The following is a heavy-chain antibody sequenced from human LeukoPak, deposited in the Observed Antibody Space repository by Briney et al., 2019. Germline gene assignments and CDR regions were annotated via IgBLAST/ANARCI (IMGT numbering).Heavy chain of an antibody. CDR3: ARLLGYYGSGSYRYYYGMDV. V-gene: IGHV3-21*01. Sequence: GGSLRLSCAASGFTFSSYSMNWVRQVPGKGLEWVSSISSSSSYIYYADSVKGRFTISRDNAKNSLYLQMNSLRAEDTAVYYCARLLGYYGSGSYRYYYGMDVWGKGTTVTVSS. CDR2: ISSSSSYI. CDR1: GFTFSSYS. J-gene: IGHJ6*04. D-gene: IGHD3-10*01.